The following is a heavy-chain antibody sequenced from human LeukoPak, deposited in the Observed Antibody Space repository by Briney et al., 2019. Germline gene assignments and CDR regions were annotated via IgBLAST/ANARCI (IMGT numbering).Heavy chain of an antibody. CDR2: IYYSGST. CDR3: ARDAPSGVWFGELSTRSDAFDI. D-gene: IGHD3-10*01. CDR1: GGSISSYY. Sequence: SETLSLTCTVSGGSISSYYWSWIRQPPGKGLEWIGYIYYSGSTNYNPSLKSRVTISVDTSKNQFSLKLSSVTAADTAVYYCARDAPSGVWFGELSTRSDAFDIWGQGTMVTVSS. J-gene: IGHJ3*02. V-gene: IGHV4-59*01.